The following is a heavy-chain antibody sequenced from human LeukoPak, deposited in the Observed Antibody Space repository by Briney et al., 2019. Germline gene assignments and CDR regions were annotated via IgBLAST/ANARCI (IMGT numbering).Heavy chain of an antibody. D-gene: IGHD3-22*01. CDR3: AKDSGYSDY. CDR1: GFTLSSYG. J-gene: IGHJ4*02. CDR2: ISYDGSNK. Sequence: GGSLRLSCAASGFTLSSYGMHWVRQAPGKGLEWVAVISYDGSNKYYADSVKGRFTISRDNSKNTLYLQMNSLRAEDTAVYYCAKDSGYSDYWGQGTLVTVSS. V-gene: IGHV3-30*18.